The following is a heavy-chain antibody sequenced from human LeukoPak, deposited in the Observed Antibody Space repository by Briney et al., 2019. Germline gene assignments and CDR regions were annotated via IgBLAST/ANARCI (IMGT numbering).Heavy chain of an antibody. D-gene: IGHD5-24*01. CDR1: GFAFNTYA. Sequence: GGSLRLSCAASGFAFNTYAMHWVRQAPGKGLEWVTLIWHDGSHKFYIDSVRGRFTISRDNSRNTVYLQMNGLRAEDTAVYYCARSRMALDYWGQGTLVTVSS. J-gene: IGHJ4*02. CDR2: IWHDGSHK. V-gene: IGHV3-33*01. CDR3: ARSRMALDY.